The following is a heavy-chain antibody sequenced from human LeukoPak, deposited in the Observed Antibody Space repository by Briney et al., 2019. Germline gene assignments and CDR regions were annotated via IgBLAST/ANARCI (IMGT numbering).Heavy chain of an antibody. CDR2: ISNSDYST. J-gene: IGHJ4*02. D-gene: IGHD3-10*01. CDR1: GFTFSSYA. V-gene: IGHV3-23*01. Sequence: GGSLRLSCAASGFTFSSYAMSWVRQAPGKGLEWVSTISNSDYSTYYTDSVKGRFTISRDNSKNTLYMQMNSLRAEDTAVYYCAKGLVRGVILSPSFDYWGQGTLVTVSS. CDR3: AKGLVRGVILSPSFDY.